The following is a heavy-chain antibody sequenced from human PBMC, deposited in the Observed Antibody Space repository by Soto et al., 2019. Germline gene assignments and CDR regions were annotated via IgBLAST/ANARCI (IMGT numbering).Heavy chain of an antibody. V-gene: IGHV4-4*02. J-gene: IGHJ5*02. CDR2: IYHSGST. D-gene: IGHD3-10*01. CDR1: GGSISSSNW. CDR3: ARDYMVRGVMRWFDP. Sequence: SETLYLTCAVSGGSISSSNWCSWVRQPPGKGLEWIGEIYHSGSTNYNPSLKSRVTISVDKSKNQFSLKLSSVTAADTAVYYCARDYMVRGVMRWFDPWGQGTLVT.